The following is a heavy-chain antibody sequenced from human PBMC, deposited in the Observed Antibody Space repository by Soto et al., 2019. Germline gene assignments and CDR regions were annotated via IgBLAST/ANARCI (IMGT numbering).Heavy chain of an antibody. CDR3: AIRPNIVVVPAVKRGPGWFDP. J-gene: IGHJ5*02. V-gene: IGHV4-34*01. D-gene: IGHD2-2*01. CDR2: INHSGST. CDR1: GGSFSGYY. Sequence: SETLSLTCAVYGGSFSGYYWSWIRQPPGKGLEWIGEINHSGSTNYNPSLKSRVTISVDTSKNQFSLKLSSVTAADTAMYYCAIRPNIVVVPAVKRGPGWFDPWGQGTLVTVSS.